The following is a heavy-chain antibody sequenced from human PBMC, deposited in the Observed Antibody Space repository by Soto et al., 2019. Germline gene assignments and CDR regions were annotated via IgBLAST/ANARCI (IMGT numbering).Heavy chain of an antibody. CDR1: GNSVSSMSPA. CDR3: ARGWARVGAIYHWFDP. D-gene: IGHD1-26*01. V-gene: IGHV6-1*01. CDR2: TYYRSKWYN. J-gene: IGHJ5*02. Sequence: PSQALSLTCAISGNSVSSMSPAWNWIRQSPSRGLEWLGRTYYRSKWYNDYAVSVKSRITINPDTSKNQFSLELNSVAPEDTAVYYCARGWARVGAIYHWFDPWGQGAQVTVPS.